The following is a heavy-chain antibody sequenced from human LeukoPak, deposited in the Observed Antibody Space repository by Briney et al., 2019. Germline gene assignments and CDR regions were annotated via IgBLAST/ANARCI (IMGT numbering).Heavy chain of an antibody. Sequence: GGSLRPSCVASGFTFGTYWMTWVRQAPGMGLEWVANIKEDGSEKYYVDSVKGRFTISRDNAKNSLFLQMNSLRAEDTAVYYCARQHCSGGDCYFFDWGQGTLVTVSS. D-gene: IGHD2-15*01. CDR3: ARQHCSGGDCYFFD. CDR1: GFTFGTYW. V-gene: IGHV3-7*03. CDR2: IKEDGSEK. J-gene: IGHJ4*02.